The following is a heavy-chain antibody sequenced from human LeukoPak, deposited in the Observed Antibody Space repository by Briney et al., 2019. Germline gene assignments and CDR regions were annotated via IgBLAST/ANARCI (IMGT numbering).Heavy chain of an antibody. V-gene: IGHV4-34*01. CDR1: GGPFSGYF. J-gene: IGHJ4*02. CDR2: IHNSGTT. D-gene: IGHD3-10*01. CDR3: ARRSSHNLGSFPFDF. Sequence: PSETLSLTCAVSGGPFSGYFWSWIRQSSGKGLEWNGEIHNSGTTNYNPSLNSRVTISEDTSKNQFYLNLSSVTAADTAVYYCARRSSHNLGSFPFDFWGQGTLVTVSS.